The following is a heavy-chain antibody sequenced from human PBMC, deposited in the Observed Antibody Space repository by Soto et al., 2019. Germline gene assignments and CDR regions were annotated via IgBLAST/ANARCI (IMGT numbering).Heavy chain of an antibody. V-gene: IGHV6-1*01. Sequence: SQTLSLTGDISGDSVSSNSAGWNWIRQTPSRGLEWLGRTYYKSKWYYTYAASVKSRITVSPDTSKNQFSLQLASVTPEDTAVYYCARGSWVDVSGHYYMDVWDKGTTVTVSS. D-gene: IGHD1-26*01. J-gene: IGHJ6*03. CDR2: TYYKSKWYY. CDR3: ARGSWVDVSGHYYMDV. CDR1: GDSVSSNSAG.